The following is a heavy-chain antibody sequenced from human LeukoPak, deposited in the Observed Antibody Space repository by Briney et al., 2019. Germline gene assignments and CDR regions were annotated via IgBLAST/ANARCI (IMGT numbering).Heavy chain of an antibody. J-gene: IGHJ4*02. D-gene: IGHD3-10*01. V-gene: IGHV4-59*01. CDR2: IYYSGST. CDR3: ARAPYGSGFDY. Sequence: SETLSLTCTVSGGSISSYFWSWIRQPPGKGLEWIGYIYYSGSTNYNPSLKSRVTISLDTSKNHFSLKLTSVTAADTAVYYCARAPYGSGFDYWGQGTLVTVSS. CDR1: GGSISSYF.